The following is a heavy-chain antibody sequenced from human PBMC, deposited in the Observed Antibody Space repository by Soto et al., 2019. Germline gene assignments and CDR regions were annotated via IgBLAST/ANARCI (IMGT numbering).Heavy chain of an antibody. J-gene: IGHJ4*02. CDR1: GGSITGFY. D-gene: IGHD6-19*01. CDR3: AREESSGAYDY. V-gene: IGHV4-4*07. Sequence: SETLSLTCTVSGGSITGFYWTWIRQPAGKGLEWIGRIYASGSTNYNPSLKSRVTMSVDTSKNQFSLKLNSMTAADAAVYYCAREESSGAYDYWGQRTLVTVSS. CDR2: IYASGST.